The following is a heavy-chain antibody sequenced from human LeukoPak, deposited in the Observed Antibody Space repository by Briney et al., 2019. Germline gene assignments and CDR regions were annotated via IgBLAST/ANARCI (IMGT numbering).Heavy chain of an antibody. CDR2: INHSGST. D-gene: IGHD5-18*01. CDR1: GGSFSGYY. CDR3: ARHHAMVSYYYYYYYMDV. J-gene: IGHJ6*03. V-gene: IGHV4-34*01. Sequence: PSETLSLTCAVYGGSFSGYYWSWIRQPPGKGLEWIGEINHSGSTNYNPSLKSRVTISVDTSKNQFSLKLSSVTAADTAVYYCARHHAMVSYYYYYYYMDVWGKGTTVTISS.